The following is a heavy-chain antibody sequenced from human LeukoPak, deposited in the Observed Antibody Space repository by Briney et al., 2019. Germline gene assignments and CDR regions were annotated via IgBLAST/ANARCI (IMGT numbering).Heavy chain of an antibody. Sequence: GGSLRLSCAASGFTFSTYWMHWVRQAPGKGLVWVSRINTDGSSTRYADSVKGRFTISRDDAKNTLYLQMNSLRAEDTAVYYCAREWAPITMVRGVLVHSSNGMDVWGQGTMVTVSS. D-gene: IGHD3-10*01. CDR1: GFTFSTYW. CDR2: INTDGSST. J-gene: IGHJ6*02. V-gene: IGHV3-74*01. CDR3: AREWAPITMVRGVLVHSSNGMDV.